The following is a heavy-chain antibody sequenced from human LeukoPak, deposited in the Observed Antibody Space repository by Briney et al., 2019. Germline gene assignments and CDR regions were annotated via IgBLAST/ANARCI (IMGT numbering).Heavy chain of an antibody. CDR2: IYYSGRT. CDR3: ASAYYDILGGHFDY. V-gene: IGHV4-38-2*01. Sequence: PGGSLRLSCAASGFSFRSYGMHWVRQAPGKGLEWIGSIYYSGRTYYNSALQGRVTLSVDPSKHKFSLKVASVTAADTAVYYCASAYYDILGGHFDYWGQGTLVTVSS. J-gene: IGHJ4*02. D-gene: IGHD3-9*01. CDR1: GFSFRSYG.